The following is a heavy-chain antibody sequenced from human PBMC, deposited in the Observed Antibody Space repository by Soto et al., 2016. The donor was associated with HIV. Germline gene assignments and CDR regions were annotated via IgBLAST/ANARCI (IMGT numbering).Heavy chain of an antibody. V-gene: IGHV1-69-2*01. J-gene: IGHJ6*03. CDR3: ATLRNYYGSGSQSYYYYMDV. D-gene: IGHD3-10*01. CDR2: VDPEDGET. Sequence: EVQLVQSGAEVKKPGATVKISCKVSGYTFTDYYMHWVQQAPGKGLEWMGLVDPEDGETIYAEKFQGRVTITADTSTDTAYMELSSLRSEDTAVYYCATLRNYYGSGSQSYYYYMDVWGKGTTVTVSS. CDR1: GYTFTDYY.